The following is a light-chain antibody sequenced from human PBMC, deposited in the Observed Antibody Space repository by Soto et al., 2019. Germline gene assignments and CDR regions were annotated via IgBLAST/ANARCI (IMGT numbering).Light chain of an antibody. J-gene: IGKJ4*01. CDR2: AAS. V-gene: IGKV1-39*01. CDR3: QQSYSTPALT. Sequence: DIQMTQSPSSLSASVGDRVTITCRASQSISSYLNWYQQKPGKAPKLLIYAASSLQSGVPSRFSGSGSGTEFTLTISSLQPEDFATDSWQQSYSTPALTFGGGTKVEIK. CDR1: QSISSY.